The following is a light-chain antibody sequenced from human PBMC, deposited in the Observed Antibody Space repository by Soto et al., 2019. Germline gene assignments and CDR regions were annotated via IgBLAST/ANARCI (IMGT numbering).Light chain of an antibody. CDR2: AAS. Sequence: DIQMTQSPSSLSASVGDRVTVTCRASQSISRYLNWYQQKPGRAPKLLISAASSLQSGVPSRFSGSGSGTEFTLNISIVQPEDFAIYDCQQSYSTPHTFGQGTKLDIK. J-gene: IGKJ2*01. V-gene: IGKV1-39*01. CDR1: QSISRY. CDR3: QQSYSTPHT.